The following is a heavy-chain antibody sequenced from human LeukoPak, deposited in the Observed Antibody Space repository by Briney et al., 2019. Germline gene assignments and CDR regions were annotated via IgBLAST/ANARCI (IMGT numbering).Heavy chain of an antibody. D-gene: IGHD3-16*01. Sequence: SETLSLTCTVSGGSISSSSYYWGWIRQPPGKGLEWIGSIYYSGSTYYNPSLKSRVTISVDTSKNQFSLKLSSVTAADTAVYYCARHPGGGYRYDYWGQGTLVTVSS. J-gene: IGHJ4*02. CDR3: ARHPGGGYRYDY. CDR1: GGSISSSSYY. CDR2: IYYSGST. V-gene: IGHV4-39*01.